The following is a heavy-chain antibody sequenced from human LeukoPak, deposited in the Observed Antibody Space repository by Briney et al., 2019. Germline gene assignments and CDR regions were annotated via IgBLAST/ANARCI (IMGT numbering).Heavy chain of an antibody. CDR1: GVTLSSYE. CDR2: ISSSGSTI. V-gene: IGHV3-48*03. Sequence: PGGSLRLSCVVSGVTLSSYEMNWVRQAPGKGLEWVSYISSSGSTIHYADSVKGRFTISRDNAKNTLYLQMNSLRAEDAAVYYCAKAPVTSCRGAYCYPFDYWGQGTLVTVSS. CDR3: AKAPVTSCRGAYCYPFDY. J-gene: IGHJ4*02. D-gene: IGHD2-21*01.